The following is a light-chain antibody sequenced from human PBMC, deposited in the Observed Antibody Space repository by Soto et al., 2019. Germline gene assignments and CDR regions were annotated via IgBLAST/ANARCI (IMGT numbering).Light chain of an antibody. Sequence: QSALTQPASVSGSPGQSITISCTGTSIDLGGFDFVSWYQQHPGKAPKLLIYEVRNRPSGASHRFSGSKSGNTASLTISGLQAEDEADYYCSSYTSTPTYVFGTGTKLTVL. J-gene: IGLJ1*01. CDR2: EVR. CDR3: SSYTSTPTYV. V-gene: IGLV2-14*01. CDR1: SIDLGGFDF.